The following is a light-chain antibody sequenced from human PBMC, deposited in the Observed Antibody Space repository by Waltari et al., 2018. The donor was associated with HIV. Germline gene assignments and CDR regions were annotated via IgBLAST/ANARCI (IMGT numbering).Light chain of an antibody. J-gene: IGKJ2*01. CDR3: QQYETYYT. V-gene: IGKV1-9*01. CDR1: EGISRF. Sequence: DIHLTQSPAYLSASVGDRVTLTCRASEGISRFLAWYQQEPGKAPKLLIYTASTLQSGVPSRFSGSGSGALFTLTIAGLQPDDYATYYCQQYETYYTFGLGT. CDR2: TAS.